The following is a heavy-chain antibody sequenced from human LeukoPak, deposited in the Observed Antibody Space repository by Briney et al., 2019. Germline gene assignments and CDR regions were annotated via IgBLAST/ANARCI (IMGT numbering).Heavy chain of an antibody. V-gene: IGHV3-23*01. Sequence: PGGSLRLSCAASAFTFSSYAMSWVRQAPGKGLEWVSTISDSGDSTYHADSVRGRFTISRDNSKNTLYLQMNSLRGEDTAVYDCAKDLDNGQWSNNLYYFDYWGQGTLVTVSS. CDR1: AFTFSSYA. J-gene: IGHJ4*02. CDR2: ISDSGDST. CDR3: AKDLDNGQWSNNLYYFDY. D-gene: IGHD6-19*01.